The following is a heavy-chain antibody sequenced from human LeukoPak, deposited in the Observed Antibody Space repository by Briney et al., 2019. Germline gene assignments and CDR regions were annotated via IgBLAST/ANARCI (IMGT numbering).Heavy chain of an antibody. CDR2: ICYSGST. V-gene: IGHV4-61*01. CDR1: GGSVSSGSYY. Sequence: PSETLSLTCTVSGGSVSSGSYYWSWIRQPPGKGLEWIGYICYSGSTNYNPSLKSRVTISVDTSKNQFSLKLSSVTAADTAVYYCARALGYYDSSGRYFDYWGQGTLVTVSS. J-gene: IGHJ4*02. D-gene: IGHD3-22*01. CDR3: ARALGYYDSSGRYFDY.